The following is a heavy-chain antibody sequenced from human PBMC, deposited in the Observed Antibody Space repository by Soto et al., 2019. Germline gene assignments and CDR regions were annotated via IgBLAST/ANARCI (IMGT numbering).Heavy chain of an antibody. D-gene: IGHD6-19*01. Sequence: EVHLVDSGGGLVQPGGSLRLSCAASGFTFSNYEMNWVRQAPGKGLEWVSYISSAASAVYYTDSVKGRFTISRDNAKNSLYLQMNSLSAEETAVYYCARVNLDSSGPNFDYWGQGTLVTVSS. CDR1: GFTFSNYE. V-gene: IGHV3-48*03. CDR2: ISSAASAV. J-gene: IGHJ4*02. CDR3: ARVNLDSSGPNFDY.